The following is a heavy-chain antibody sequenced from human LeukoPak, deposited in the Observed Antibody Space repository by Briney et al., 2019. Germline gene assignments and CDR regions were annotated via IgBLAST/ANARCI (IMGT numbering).Heavy chain of an antibody. CDR2: IYSGGST. D-gene: IGHD6-13*01. CDR1: GFTVSSNY. CDR3: ARDPKSGAAAGTDY. J-gene: IGHJ4*02. Sequence: GGSLRLSCAASGFTVSSNYMSWVRQAPGKGLEWVSVIYSGGSTYYADSVKGRFTISRDSSKNTLYLQMNSLRAEDTAVYDCARDPKSGAAAGTDYWGQGTLVTVSS. V-gene: IGHV3-66*01.